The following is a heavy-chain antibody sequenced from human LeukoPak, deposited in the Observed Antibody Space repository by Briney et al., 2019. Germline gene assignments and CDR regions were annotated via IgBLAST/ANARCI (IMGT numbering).Heavy chain of an antibody. Sequence: SETLSLTCAVYGGSFSGYYWSWIRQPPGKGLEWIGEINHSGSTNYNPSLKSRVTISVDTSKNQFSLKLSSVTAADTAVYYCARRGYCSGGSCYSVGFFDYWGQGTLVTVSS. J-gene: IGHJ4*02. V-gene: IGHV4-34*01. D-gene: IGHD2-15*01. CDR1: GGSFSGYY. CDR3: ARRGYCSGGSCYSVGFFDY. CDR2: INHSGST.